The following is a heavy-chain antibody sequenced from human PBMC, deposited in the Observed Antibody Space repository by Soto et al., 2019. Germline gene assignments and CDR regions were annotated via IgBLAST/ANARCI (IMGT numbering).Heavy chain of an antibody. J-gene: IGHJ6*04. CDR3: ARDSPHLHLDV. V-gene: IGHV3-66*01. Sequence: EVQLVESGGGLVQPGGSLRLSCAASGFLVSNNYMSWVRQAPGKGLEWVSIMYSGGNTHYADSVTGRFSISRDNSKNTVYLQMNSLRAEDTAVYYCARDSPHLHLDVWGKGTTVTVST. CDR2: MYSGGNT. CDR1: GFLVSNNY.